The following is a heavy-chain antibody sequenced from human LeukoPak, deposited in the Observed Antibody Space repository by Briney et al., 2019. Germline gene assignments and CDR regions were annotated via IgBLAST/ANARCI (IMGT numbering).Heavy chain of an antibody. CDR3: ARDWGRYVWGSYRRRDY. CDR1: GGSISSSSYY. D-gene: IGHD3-16*02. CDR2: IYYSGST. V-gene: IGHV4-39*07. Sequence: SETLSLTCTVSGGSISSSSYYWGWIRQPPGKGLEWIGSIYYSGSTYYNPSLKSRVTISVDTSKNQFSLKLSSVTAADTAVYYCARDWGRYVWGSYRRRDYWGRGIVVTVSS. J-gene: IGHJ4*02.